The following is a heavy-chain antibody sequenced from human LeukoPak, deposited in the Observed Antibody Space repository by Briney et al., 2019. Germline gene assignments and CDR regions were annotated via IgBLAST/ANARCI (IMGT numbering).Heavy chain of an antibody. CDR1: GFTFSSYS. D-gene: IGHD2-2*01. V-gene: IGHV3-21*01. CDR2: LFASGYS. CDR3: ARVNPQRPDCSSTSCYLDAFDI. Sequence: GGSLRLSCAASGFTFSSYSMSRVRQAPGKGLEWVSTLFASGYSTYADSVKGRFTISRDNAKNSLYLQMNSLRAEDTAVYYCARVNPQRPDCSSTSCYLDAFDIWGQGTVVTVSS. J-gene: IGHJ3*02.